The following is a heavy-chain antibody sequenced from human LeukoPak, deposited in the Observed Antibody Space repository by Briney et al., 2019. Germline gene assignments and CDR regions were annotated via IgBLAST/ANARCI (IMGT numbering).Heavy chain of an antibody. CDR1: GYSLTSYW. V-gene: IGHV5-51*01. CDR3: ASGATLYGSGRGDY. CDR2: IYPGDSDT. J-gene: IGHJ4*02. Sequence: GASVKVSCKGSGYSLTSYWIGWVRQMPGKGLEWMGIIYPGDSDTRYSPSFQGQVTISADESISTAYLQWSSLKASDTAMYYCASGATLYGSGRGDYWGQGTLVTVSS. D-gene: IGHD3-10*01.